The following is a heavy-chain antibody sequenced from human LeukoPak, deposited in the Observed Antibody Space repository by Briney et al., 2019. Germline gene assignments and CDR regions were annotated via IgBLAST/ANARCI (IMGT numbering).Heavy chain of an antibody. J-gene: IGHJ4*02. Sequence: GRSLRLSCAASGFTFSRYGLHWVRQAPGKGLEWAAAIWYDGSNQYYADSLKGRFTISRDNAENSLFLQMNSLRDEDTAVYYCAREWQGGIAAAGTRIEGDYWGQGTLVAVSS. V-gene: IGHV3-33*01. CDR3: AREWQGGIAAAGTRIEGDY. CDR1: GFTFSRYG. CDR2: IWYDGSNQ. D-gene: IGHD6-13*01.